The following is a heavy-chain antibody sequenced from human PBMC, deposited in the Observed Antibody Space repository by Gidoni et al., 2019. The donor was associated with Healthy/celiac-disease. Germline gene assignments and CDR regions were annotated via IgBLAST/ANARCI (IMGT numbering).Heavy chain of an antibody. CDR1: GGTFSSYA. CDR3: ARDRTLYDFWSGYYGNWFDP. CDR2: IIPIFGTA. J-gene: IGHJ5*02. Sequence: QVQLVQSGAEVKKPGSSGKVSCKASGGTFSSYAISWVRQAPGQGLEWMGGIIPIFGTANYAQKFQGRVTITADESTSTAYMELSSLRSEDTAVYYCARDRTLYDFWSGYYGNWFDPWGQGTLVTVSS. V-gene: IGHV1-69*01. D-gene: IGHD3-3*01.